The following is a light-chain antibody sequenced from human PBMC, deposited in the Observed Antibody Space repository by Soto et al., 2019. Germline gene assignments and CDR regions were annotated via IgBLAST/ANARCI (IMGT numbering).Light chain of an antibody. CDR1: SSNIGNHY. Sequence: QSVLNQPPSASGTPGQRVTISCSGSSSNIGNHYVYWYQHLPGTAPKLLIYRNNQRPSGVPDRFSGSHSGTSGSLAISGLRSEDEADYYCAAWDDSLSGYVFGTGTKVTVL. J-gene: IGLJ1*01. V-gene: IGLV1-47*01. CDR3: AAWDDSLSGYV. CDR2: RNN.